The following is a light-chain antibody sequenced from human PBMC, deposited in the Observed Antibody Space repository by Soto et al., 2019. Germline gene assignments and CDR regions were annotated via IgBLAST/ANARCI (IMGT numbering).Light chain of an antibody. CDR3: SSYVGSDVFV. CDR1: ISDVGFYAR. V-gene: IGLV2-18*02. J-gene: IGLJ1*01. CDR2: DVT. Sequence: QSALTQPPSVSGSPGQSVTISCTGTISDVGFYARVSWYQQPPGTAPKLLIYDVTNRPSGVPDRFSGSQSGKTASLTISGLQAGDEADYYCSSYVGSDVFVFGTGTKVTVL.